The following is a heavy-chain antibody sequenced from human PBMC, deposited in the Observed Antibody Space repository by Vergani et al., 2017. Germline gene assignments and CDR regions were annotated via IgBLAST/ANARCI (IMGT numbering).Heavy chain of an antibody. V-gene: IGHV4-34*01. D-gene: IGHD4-17*01. CDR1: GGSFSGYY. J-gene: IGHJ4*02. Sequence: QVQLQQWGAGLLKPSETLSLTCAVYGGSFSGYYWSWIRQPPGKGLEWIGEINHSGSTNYNPSLKSRVTISVDTSKNQFSLKLSSVTAADTAVYYCARDAGDNFFDYWGQGTLVTVSS. CDR3: ARDAGDNFFDY. CDR2: INHSGST.